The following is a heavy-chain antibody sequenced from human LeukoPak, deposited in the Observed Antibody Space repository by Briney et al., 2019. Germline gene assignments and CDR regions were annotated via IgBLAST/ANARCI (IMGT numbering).Heavy chain of an antibody. CDR1: GYTFTGYY. CDR3: ARFARGATVTKYYFDY. J-gene: IGHJ4*02. D-gene: IGHD4-17*01. Sequence: ASVKVSCKASGYTFTGYYMHWVRQAPGQGLEWMGRINPNSGGTNYAQKFQGRVTMTRDTSISTAYMELSRLRSDDTAVYYCARFARGATVTKYYFDYWGQGPWSPSPQ. V-gene: IGHV1-2*06. CDR2: INPNSGGT.